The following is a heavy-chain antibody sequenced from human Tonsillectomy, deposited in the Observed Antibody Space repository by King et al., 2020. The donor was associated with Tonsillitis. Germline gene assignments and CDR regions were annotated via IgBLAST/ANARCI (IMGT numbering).Heavy chain of an antibody. CDR1: GGSISSYY. J-gene: IGHJ4*02. CDR3: AGVLQWGFDY. D-gene: IGHD1-26*01. V-gene: IGHV4-59*01. Sequence: QLQESGPGLVKPSETLSLTCTVSGGSISSYYWSWIRQPPGKGLEWIGYIYYSGSTNYNPSLKSRVTISVDTSKNQFSLKLSSVIAPDTTVYYCAGVLQWGFDYWGQGTLVTVSS. CDR2: IYYSGST.